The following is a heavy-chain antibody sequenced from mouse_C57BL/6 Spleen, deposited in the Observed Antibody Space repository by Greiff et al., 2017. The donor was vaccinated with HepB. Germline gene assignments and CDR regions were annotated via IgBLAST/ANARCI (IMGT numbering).Heavy chain of an antibody. Sequence: QVHVKQPGAELVKPGASVKMSCKASGYTFTSYWITWVKQRPGQGLEWIGDIYPGSGSTNYNEKFKSKATLTVDTSSSTAYMQLSSRTSEDSAVYYCARWGGNCVYGLDYWGQGTSVTVSA. D-gene: IGHD2-1*01. V-gene: IGHV1-55*01. CDR1: GYTFTSYW. J-gene: IGHJ4*01. CDR3: ARWGGNCVYGLDY. CDR2: IYPGSGST.